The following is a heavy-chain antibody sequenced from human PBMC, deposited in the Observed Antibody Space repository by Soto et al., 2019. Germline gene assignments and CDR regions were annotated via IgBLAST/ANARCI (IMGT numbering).Heavy chain of an antibody. CDR1: GFTFSSYC. CDR2: INSDGSST. D-gene: IGHD3-10*01. CDR3: ARGYAGFGGYYYGMDV. Sequence: GGSLRLSCAASGFTFSSYCMHWVRQAPGKGLVWVSRINSDGSSTSYADSVKGRSTISRDNAKNTLYLQMNSLRAEDTAVYYCARGYAGFGGYYYGMDVWGQGTTVTVSS. V-gene: IGHV3-74*01. J-gene: IGHJ6*02.